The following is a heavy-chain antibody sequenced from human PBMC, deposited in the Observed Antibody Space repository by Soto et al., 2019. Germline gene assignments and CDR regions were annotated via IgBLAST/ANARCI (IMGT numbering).Heavy chain of an antibody. V-gene: IGHV1-69*01. CDR2: IIPMLGTT. CDR1: GGTFSSSA. CDR3: ATRWYSWNDGGYYGMDV. Sequence: QVQLVQSGAEVKRPGSSVKVSCKTSGGTFSSSAISWVRQAPGQGLEWMGEIIPMLGTTNYAPKFQGRLTINADEPTSTASMELSSPRSEDTAVYYCATRWYSWNDGGYYGMDVWGQGTTVTVSS. J-gene: IGHJ6*02. D-gene: IGHD1-20*01.